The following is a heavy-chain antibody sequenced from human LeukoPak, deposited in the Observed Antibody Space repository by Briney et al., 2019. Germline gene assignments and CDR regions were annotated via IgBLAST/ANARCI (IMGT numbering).Heavy chain of an antibody. V-gene: IGHV4-39*01. CDR3: ARERWLQSYLYYFDS. D-gene: IGHD5-24*01. CDR2: IYYSGST. Sequence: SETLSLTCIVSGGSISSSSYYWGWIRQPPGKGLEWIGSIYYSGSTYYNPSFKSRVTISVDTSKNRFSLKLSSVTAADTAVYYCARERWLQSYLYYFDSWGQGTLVTVSS. CDR1: GGSISSSSYY. J-gene: IGHJ4*02.